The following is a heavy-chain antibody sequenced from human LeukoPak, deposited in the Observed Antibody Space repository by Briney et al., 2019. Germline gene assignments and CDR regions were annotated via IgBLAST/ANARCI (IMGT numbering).Heavy chain of an antibody. CDR1: GYTFTVYF. CDR3: ARELSYDSSGYYFDY. V-gene: IGHV1-2*02. CDR2: INPNSGGT. Sequence: GASVKVSCKASGYTFTVYFMHWVRQAPGQGLEWMGWINPNSGGTNCAQKFQGRVTMTRDTSISTAYMELSRLRSDDTAVYYCARELSYDSSGYYFDYWGQGTLVTVSS. D-gene: IGHD3-22*01. J-gene: IGHJ4*02.